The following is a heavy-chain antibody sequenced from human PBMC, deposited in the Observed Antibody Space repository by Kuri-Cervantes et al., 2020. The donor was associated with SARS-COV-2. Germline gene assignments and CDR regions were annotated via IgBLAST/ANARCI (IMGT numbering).Heavy chain of an antibody. CDR1: GYTFTSQY. Sequence: ASVKVSCKASGYTFTSQYLHWVRQAPGQGLEWMGIINPSGGSTSYAQKFQGRVTMTRDTSISTAYMELSRLRSDDTAVYYCVRFRYYDSSRNASDIWGQGTLVTVSS. D-gene: IGHD3-22*01. CDR2: INPSGGST. CDR3: VRFRYYDSSRNASDI. V-gene: IGHV1-46*01. J-gene: IGHJ3*02.